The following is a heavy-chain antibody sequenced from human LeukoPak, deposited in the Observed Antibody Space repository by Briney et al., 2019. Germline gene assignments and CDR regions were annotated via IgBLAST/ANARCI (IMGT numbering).Heavy chain of an antibody. CDR1: GFTFSSYA. J-gene: IGHJ5*02. CDR3: TRHVSSGSYYKNWFDP. D-gene: IGHD1-26*01. V-gene: IGHV3-73*01. CDR2: IRSKANSYAT. Sequence: GGSLRLSCAASGFTFSSYAMSWVRQASGKGLEWVGRIRSKANSYATAYAASVKGRFTISRDDSKNTAYLQMNSLKTEDTAVYYCTRHVSSGSYYKNWFDPWGQGTLVTVSS.